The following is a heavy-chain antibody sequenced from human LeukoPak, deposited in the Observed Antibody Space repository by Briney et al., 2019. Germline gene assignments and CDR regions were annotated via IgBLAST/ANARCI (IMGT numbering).Heavy chain of an antibody. CDR1: GGTFSSYA. CDR3: ARSITIFGVAGPFDP. J-gene: IGHJ5*02. Sequence: SVKVSCKASGGTFSSYAISWVRQAPGQGLEWMGGIIPIFGTANYAQKFQGRVTITADESTSTAYMVLSSLRSEDTAVYYCARSITIFGVAGPFDPWGQGTLVTVSS. V-gene: IGHV1-69*13. CDR2: IIPIFGTA. D-gene: IGHD3-3*01.